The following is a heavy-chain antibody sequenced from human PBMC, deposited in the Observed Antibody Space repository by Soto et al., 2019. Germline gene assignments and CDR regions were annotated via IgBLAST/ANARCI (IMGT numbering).Heavy chain of an antibody. CDR1: GGSINDADYL. D-gene: IGHD1-7*01. V-gene: IGHV4-31*03. J-gene: IGHJ2*01. CDR2: IHNSRNA. Sequence: QVQLQESGPGLVTPSQTLSLTCTVSGGSINDADYLWSWIRQHPGGGLEWIGYIHNSRNAYFNPSLKSRVTLSIDTSRNQFSLNLDSATAADTAVYYCARGPETTRYFDPWGRGTLVTVSS. CDR3: ARGPETTRYFDP.